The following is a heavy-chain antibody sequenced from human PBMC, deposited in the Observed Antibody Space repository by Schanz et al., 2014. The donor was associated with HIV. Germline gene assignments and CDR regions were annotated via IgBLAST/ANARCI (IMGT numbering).Heavy chain of an antibody. CDR2: VGPTGDT. V-gene: IGHV3-13*01. Sequence: EVQLVESGGGLVQPGGSLRLSCVASGFNFFTYDMHWVRQGAGNGLEWISGVGPTGDTYYSGSVKGQFTISRENAKNSVYLQMNGLRAGDTAVYFCARYSADSLDMWGQGTMVTVSS. D-gene: IGHD2-2*01. CDR1: GFNFFTYD. CDR3: ARYSADSLDM. J-gene: IGHJ3*02.